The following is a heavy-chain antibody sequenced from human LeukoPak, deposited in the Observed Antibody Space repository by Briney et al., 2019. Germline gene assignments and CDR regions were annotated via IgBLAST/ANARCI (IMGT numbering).Heavy chain of an antibody. CDR3: AREAAWGNWYFDL. D-gene: IGHD3-16*01. CDR2: IKEDGSET. CDR1: GFTFKKYW. J-gene: IGHJ2*01. V-gene: IGHV3-7*01. Sequence: GESLRLSCAASGFTFKKYWMNWVRQVPGKGLECLANIKEDGSETYYADSVKGRFTTSRDNSQNTLYLEMNSLRYDDTALYYCAREAAWGNWYFDLWGRGTLVTVSS.